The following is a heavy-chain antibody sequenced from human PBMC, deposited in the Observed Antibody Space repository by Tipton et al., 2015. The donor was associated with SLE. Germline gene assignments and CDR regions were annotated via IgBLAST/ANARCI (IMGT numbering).Heavy chain of an antibody. CDR1: GFTFSSYA. D-gene: IGHD2-21*02. CDR3: ADCGGDCYSRAEYFQH. V-gene: IGHV3-23*01. J-gene: IGHJ1*01. Sequence: SLRLSCAASGFTFSSYAMSWVRQAPGKGLEWVSAISGSGGSTYYADSVKGRFTISRDNSKNTLYLQMNSLRAEDTAVYYCADCGGDCYSRAEYFQHCGQGTLVTVSS. CDR2: ISGSGGST.